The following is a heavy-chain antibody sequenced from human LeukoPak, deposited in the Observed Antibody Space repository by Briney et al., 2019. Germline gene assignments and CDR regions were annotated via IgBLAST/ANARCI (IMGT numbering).Heavy chain of an antibody. CDR3: AKGDELRQTLDY. J-gene: IGHJ4*02. CDR1: GFTFSSYG. V-gene: IGHV3-30*02. Sequence: PGGSLRLSCAASGFTFSSYGMHWVRQAPGKGLEWVAFIRYDGSNKYYADSVKGRFTISRDNSKNTLYLQMNSLRAEDTAVYYCAKGDELRQTLDYWGQGTLVTVSS. D-gene: IGHD1-7*01. CDR2: IRYDGSNK.